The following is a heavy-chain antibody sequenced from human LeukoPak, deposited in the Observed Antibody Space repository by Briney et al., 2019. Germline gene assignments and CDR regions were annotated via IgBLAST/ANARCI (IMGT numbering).Heavy chain of an antibody. Sequence: SETLSLTCAVYGGSFSGYYWSWIRQPPGKGLEWIGEINHSGSINYNPSLKSRVTISVDTSKNQFSLKLSSVTAADTAVYYCARAGDDSSGYYYFDYWGQGTLVTVSS. V-gene: IGHV4-34*01. J-gene: IGHJ4*02. CDR1: GGSFSGYY. D-gene: IGHD3-22*01. CDR3: ARAGDDSSGYYYFDY. CDR2: INHSGSI.